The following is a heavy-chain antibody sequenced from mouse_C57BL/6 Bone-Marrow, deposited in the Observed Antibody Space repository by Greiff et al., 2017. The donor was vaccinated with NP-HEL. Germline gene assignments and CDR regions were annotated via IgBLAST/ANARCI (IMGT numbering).Heavy chain of an antibody. V-gene: IGHV1-55*01. CDR3: ARLSYYYGSSRFDY. Sequence: QVQLQQPGAELVKPGASVKMSCKASGYTFTSYWITWVKQRPGQGLEWIGDIYPGSGSTNYNEKLKSKATLTVDTSSSTAYMQLSSLTSEDSAVYYCARLSYYYGSSRFDYWGQGTTLTVSS. D-gene: IGHD1-1*01. J-gene: IGHJ2*01. CDR1: GYTFTSYW. CDR2: IYPGSGST.